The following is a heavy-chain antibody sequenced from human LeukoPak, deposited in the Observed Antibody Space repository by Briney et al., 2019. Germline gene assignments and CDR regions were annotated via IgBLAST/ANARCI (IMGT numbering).Heavy chain of an antibody. D-gene: IGHD1-26*01. J-gene: IGHJ4*02. CDR1: GFTFSSYA. V-gene: IGHV3-30-3*01. Sequence: PGGSLRLSCAASGFTFSSYAMHWVRQAPGKGLEWVAVISYDGSNKYYADSVKGRFTISRDNAKNSLYLQMNRLRAEDTAVYYCARDSGSYDYWGQGTLVTVSS. CDR3: ARDSGSYDY. CDR2: ISYDGSNK.